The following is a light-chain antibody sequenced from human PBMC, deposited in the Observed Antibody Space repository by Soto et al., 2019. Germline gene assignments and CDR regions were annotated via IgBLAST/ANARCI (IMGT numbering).Light chain of an antibody. Sequence: ELVLTQSPGTLSLSPGERATLSCRASQSVSSSYLAWYQQKPGQAPRLLIYGASSRATGIPARFSGSGSGTDFTLTISSLEPEDFAVYYCQQRNIWPPVTFGQGTRLEIK. J-gene: IGKJ5*01. CDR2: GAS. CDR3: QQRNIWPPVT. CDR1: QSVSSSY. V-gene: IGKV3D-20*02.